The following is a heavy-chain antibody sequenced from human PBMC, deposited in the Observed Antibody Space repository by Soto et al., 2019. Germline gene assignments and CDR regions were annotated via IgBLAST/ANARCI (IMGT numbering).Heavy chain of an antibody. Sequence: QVQLVQSGAELKKPGASVNISCTASGFTFSDNLINWVRQAPGQGLEWMGWLNPDTGTTRYSEMFQVRVTISRHSSASIAYLELSDMENEDTALYFCARDSHSVGPRANEAFDFWGQGTMITVSS. CDR1: GFTFSDNL. J-gene: IGHJ3*01. V-gene: IGHV1-3*01. D-gene: IGHD5-18*01. CDR2: LNPDTGTT. CDR3: ARDSHSVGPRANEAFDF.